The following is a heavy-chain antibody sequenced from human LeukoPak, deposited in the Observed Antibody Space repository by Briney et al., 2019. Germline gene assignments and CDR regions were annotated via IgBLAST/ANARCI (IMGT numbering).Heavy chain of an antibody. D-gene: IGHD3-10*01. V-gene: IGHV3-48*03. CDR2: ISSSGSTI. CDR3: AKDYGTDDSGRRGYLDN. J-gene: IGHJ4*02. CDR1: GFTFSSYE. Sequence: PGGSLRLSCAASGFTFSSYEMNWVRQAPGKGLEWVSYISSSGSTIYYADSVKGRFTISRDNSKNTLFLQMNSLRVEDTAVYYCAKDYGTDDSGRRGYLDNWGQGALVTVSS.